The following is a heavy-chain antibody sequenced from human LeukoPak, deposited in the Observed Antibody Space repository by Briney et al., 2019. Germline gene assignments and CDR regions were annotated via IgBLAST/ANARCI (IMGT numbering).Heavy chain of an antibody. CDR2: IGGSGDFT. CDR3: AKADRGWGVITKD. V-gene: IGHV3-23*01. Sequence: PGGSLRLSCAASGFTFSSYAMSWVRQAPGKGLEWVSAIGGSGDFTYYAEYVKGRFTISRDNSKKTQYLQMNSLRAEDTAVYYCAKADRGWGVITKDWGRGTLVTVSS. D-gene: IGHD3-10*01. J-gene: IGHJ4*02. CDR1: GFTFSSYA.